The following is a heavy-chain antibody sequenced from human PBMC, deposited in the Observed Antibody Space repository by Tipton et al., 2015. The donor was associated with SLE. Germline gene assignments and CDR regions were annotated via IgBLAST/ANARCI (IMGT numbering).Heavy chain of an antibody. Sequence: TLSLTCTVSGGSISSSSYYWGWIRQPPGKGLEWIGSIYYSGSTNYNPSLKSRVTISVDTSKNQFSLKLSSVTAADTAVYYCARDVAPLYWGQGTLVTVSS. CDR1: GGSISSSSYY. V-gene: IGHV4-39*07. CDR3: ARDVAPLY. J-gene: IGHJ4*02. D-gene: IGHD2-21*01. CDR2: IYYSGST.